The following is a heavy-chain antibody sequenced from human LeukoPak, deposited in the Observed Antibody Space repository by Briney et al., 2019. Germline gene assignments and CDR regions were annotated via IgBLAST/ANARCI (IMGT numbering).Heavy chain of an antibody. J-gene: IGHJ4*02. V-gene: IGHV3-48*01. CDR2: ISSSSSTI. CDR3: AREGKRYSYGFSRFDY. CDR1: GFTFSSYS. Sequence: GGSLRLSCTASGFTFSSYSMNWVRQAPGKGLEWVSYISSSSSTIYYADSVKGRFTISRDNAKNSLYLQMNSLRAEDTAVYYCAREGKRYSYGFSRFDYWGQGTLVTVSS. D-gene: IGHD5-18*01.